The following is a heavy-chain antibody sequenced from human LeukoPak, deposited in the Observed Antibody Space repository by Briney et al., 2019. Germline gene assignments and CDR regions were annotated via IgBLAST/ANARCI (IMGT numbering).Heavy chain of an antibody. CDR2: ISSSSSYI. Sequence: GGSLRLSCAASGFTFSSYTMNWVRQAPGKGLEWVSSISSSSSYIYYADSVKGRFTISRDNAKNSLYLQMNSLRAEDTAVYYCAKDEGTYYMDVWGKGTTVTISS. J-gene: IGHJ6*03. V-gene: IGHV3-21*01. CDR3: AKDEGTYYMDV. CDR1: GFTFSSYT.